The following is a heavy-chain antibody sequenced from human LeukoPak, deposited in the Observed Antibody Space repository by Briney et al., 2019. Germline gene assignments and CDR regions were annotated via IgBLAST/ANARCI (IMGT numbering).Heavy chain of an antibody. CDR3: AKDWGYSNPIPYYFDY. CDR1: GFTFSSYA. CDR2: ISGSGGST. J-gene: IGHJ4*02. V-gene: IGHV3-23*01. D-gene: IGHD4-11*01. Sequence: GGSLRLSCAASGFTFSSYAMSWVRQAPGKGLEWVPAISGSGGSTYYADSVKGRFTISRDNSKDTLYLQMNSLRAEDTAVYYCAKDWGYSNPIPYYFDYWGQGTLVTVSS.